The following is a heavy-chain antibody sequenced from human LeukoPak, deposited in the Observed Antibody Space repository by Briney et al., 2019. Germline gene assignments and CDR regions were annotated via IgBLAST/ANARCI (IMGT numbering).Heavy chain of an antibody. CDR2: INHSGST. Sequence: SETLSLTCAVYGGSFSGYYWSWIRQPPGKGLEWIGEINHSGSTNYNPSLKSRVTISVDTSKNQFSLKLTSVTAADTAVYYCARQGSGNYYKTGGYWGQGTLVTVSS. D-gene: IGHD3-10*01. CDR3: ARQGSGNYYKTGGY. V-gene: IGHV4-34*01. CDR1: GGSFSGYY. J-gene: IGHJ4*02.